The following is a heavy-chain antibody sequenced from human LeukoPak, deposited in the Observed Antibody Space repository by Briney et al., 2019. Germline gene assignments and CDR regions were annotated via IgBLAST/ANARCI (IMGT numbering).Heavy chain of an antibody. D-gene: IGHD5-18*01. J-gene: IGHJ5*02. CDR1: GYTFTSYD. CDR3: ARVSYGWLGWFDP. CDR2: MNPNSGNT. V-gene: IGHV1-8*01. Sequence: ASVNVSCKASGYTFTSYDINWVRQATGQGLEWMGWMNPNSGNTGYAQKFQGRVTMTRNTSISTAYMELSSLRSEDTAVYYCARVSYGWLGWFDPWGQGTLVTVSS.